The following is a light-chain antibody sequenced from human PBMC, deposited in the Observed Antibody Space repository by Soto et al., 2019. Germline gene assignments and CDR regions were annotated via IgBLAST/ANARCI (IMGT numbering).Light chain of an antibody. V-gene: IGLV2-14*01. CDR1: SSDVGGYEY. CDR2: DVT. Sequence: QSVLSQPASVSGSPGQSITISCTGTSSDVGGYEYVSWYQHQPGKAPKLIIYDVTNRPSGVSNRFSGSKSGNTASLTISGIQTEDEADYYCRSITSSSTSVFGTGTKVTVL. J-gene: IGLJ1*01. CDR3: RSITSSSTSV.